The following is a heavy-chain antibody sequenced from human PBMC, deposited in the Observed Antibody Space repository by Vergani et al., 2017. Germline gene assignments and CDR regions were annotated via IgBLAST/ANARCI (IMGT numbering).Heavy chain of an antibody. D-gene: IGHD3/OR15-3a*01. CDR1: GFTVSSNY. Sequence: EVQLVESGGGLVQPGGSLRLSCAASGFTVSSNYMSWVRQAPGKGLEWVSIIYSGGSTYYADSVKGRFTITRDNSKNTLYLQMNSLRREDMAVYYCAASAYDGLVDCGQEGTVGVAS. CDR3: AASAYDGLVD. J-gene: IGHJ6*01. V-gene: IGHV3-66*02. CDR2: IYSGGST.